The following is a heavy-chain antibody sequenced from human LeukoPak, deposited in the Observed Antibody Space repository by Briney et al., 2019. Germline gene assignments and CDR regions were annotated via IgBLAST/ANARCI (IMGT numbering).Heavy chain of an antibody. D-gene: IGHD3-10*01. CDR3: ARVRYYYGSGSSYYYYMDV. CDR2: INHSGSS. Sequence: PSETLSLTCAVYGGSFSGYYWSWIRQPPGKGLEWIGEINHSGSSNYNPSLKSRVTISVDTSKNQFSLKLSSVTAADTAVYYCARVRYYYGSGSSYYYYMDVWGKGTTVTVSS. CDR1: GGSFSGYY. J-gene: IGHJ6*03. V-gene: IGHV4-34*01.